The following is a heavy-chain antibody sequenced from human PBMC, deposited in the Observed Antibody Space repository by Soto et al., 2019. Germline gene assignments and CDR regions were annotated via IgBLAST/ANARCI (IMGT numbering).Heavy chain of an antibody. V-gene: IGHV3-74*01. Sequence: PGGSLRLSCAASGFIFSSYWMHWVRQAPGKGPVWVGRINGDGRNTRYTDSVKGRFTISRDNSKNTLYLQMNSLRAEDTAVYYCANSPLYGDYDSVDYWGQGTLVTVSS. D-gene: IGHD4-17*01. CDR3: ANSPLYGDYDSVDY. CDR1: GFIFSSYW. J-gene: IGHJ4*02. CDR2: INGDGRNT.